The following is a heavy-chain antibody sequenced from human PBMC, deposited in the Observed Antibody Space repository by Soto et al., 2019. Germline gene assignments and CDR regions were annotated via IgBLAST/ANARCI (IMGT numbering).Heavy chain of an antibody. Sequence: GGSLRLACAASGFTFNSYGIHWVRQAPGKALEWVAVISYDGNNIYYGDSVQGRFTISRDNSKNTIYLQMNSLRAEDTAVYYCAKDVGYCTNGVCLYNWFDPWGQGTLVTVSS. CDR3: AKDVGYCTNGVCLYNWFDP. CDR2: ISYDGNNI. CDR1: GFTFNSYG. J-gene: IGHJ5*02. D-gene: IGHD2-8*01. V-gene: IGHV3-30*18.